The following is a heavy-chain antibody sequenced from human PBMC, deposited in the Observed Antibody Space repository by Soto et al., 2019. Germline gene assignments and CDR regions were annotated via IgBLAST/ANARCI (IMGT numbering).Heavy chain of an antibody. CDR2: IKQDGSEK. Sequence: EAQLVESGGGLVQPGGSLRLSCAASGFTFSSYWMSWVRQAPGKGLEWVANIKQDGSEKYYVDSVKGRFIISRDNAKNSLYLQMNCLRAEDTAVYYCARSGLVEVLGLYFDYWGQGTLVTVSS. D-gene: IGHD2-8*02. CDR1: GFTFSSYW. V-gene: IGHV3-7*01. CDR3: ARSGLVEVLGLYFDY. J-gene: IGHJ4*02.